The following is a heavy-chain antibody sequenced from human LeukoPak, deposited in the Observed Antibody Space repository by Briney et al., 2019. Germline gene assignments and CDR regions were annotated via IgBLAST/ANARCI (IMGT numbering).Heavy chain of an antibody. CDR1: GGSISSYY. V-gene: IGHV4-59*01. Sequence: SETLSLTCTVPGGSISSYYWSWIRQPPGKGLEWIGYIYYSGSTNYNPSLKSRVTISVDTSKNQFSLKLSSVTAADTAVYYCARSHDTVTTGGGWLFDYWGQGTLVTVSS. J-gene: IGHJ4*02. CDR2: IYYSGST. D-gene: IGHD4-17*01. CDR3: ARSHDTVTTGGGWLFDY.